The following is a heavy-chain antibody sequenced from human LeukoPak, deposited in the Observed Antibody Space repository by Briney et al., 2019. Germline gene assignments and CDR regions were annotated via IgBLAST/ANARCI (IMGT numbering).Heavy chain of an antibody. CDR2: ISYDGSNK. J-gene: IGHJ4*02. CDR3: ATTVGHDYSNYVAFDY. Sequence: PGGSLRLSCAASGFTFSSYAMHWVRQAPGKGLEWVAVISYDGSNKYYADSVKGRFTISRDNSKNTLYLQMNSLRAEDTAVYYCATTVGHDYSNYVAFDYWGQGTLVTVSS. V-gene: IGHV3-30-3*01. D-gene: IGHD4-11*01. CDR1: GFTFSSYA.